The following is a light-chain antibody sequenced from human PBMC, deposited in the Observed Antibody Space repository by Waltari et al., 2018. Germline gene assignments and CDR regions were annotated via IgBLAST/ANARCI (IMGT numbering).Light chain of an antibody. CDR3: CLYTTNFYV. Sequence: QSALTQPPSVSGSPGQSVTISCTGTSNEVGPFDRVSWYQQPPGTAPKLLIFEVSNRPSGVPDRFSGSASGNTASLTISGLQAEDEADYYCCLYTTNFYVFAPATKVTVL. J-gene: IGLJ1*01. V-gene: IGLV2-18*01. CDR2: EVS. CDR1: SNEVGPFDR.